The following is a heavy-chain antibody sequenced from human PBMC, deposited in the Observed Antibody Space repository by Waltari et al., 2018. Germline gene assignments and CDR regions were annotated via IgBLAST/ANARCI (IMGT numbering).Heavy chain of an antibody. Sequence: QVQLVESGGGVVQPGGSLRLPWAGSGLTFISVGMHWFRQAAGKGLEWCAFIRDDGSNKYYAHPVNGRFTISRDNSKNTLYLPLNSLRAEDTAVYYCANDPRETLIFDYWAPGTLVTVSS. D-gene: IGHD2-8*01. CDR1: GLTFISVG. CDR2: IRDDGSNK. V-gene: IGHV3-30*02. J-gene: IGHJ4*02. CDR3: ANDPRETLIFDY.